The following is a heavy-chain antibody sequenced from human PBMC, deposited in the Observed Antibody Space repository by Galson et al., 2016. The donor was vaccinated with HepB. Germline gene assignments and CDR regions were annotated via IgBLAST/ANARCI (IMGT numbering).Heavy chain of an antibody. CDR3: ARLLGYDSSDI. CDR2: VYYDGRT. CDR1: GASIRSRSFY. V-gene: IGHV4-39*01. Sequence: ETLSLTCTVSGASIRSRSFYWGWIRQPPGKGLEWIGSVYYDGRTSYNPSLQNRVTLSIDTSKNQFSLRLSSVTAADTSVYYCARLLGYDSSDIWGQGTLVIVSS. J-gene: IGHJ4*02. D-gene: IGHD3-22*01.